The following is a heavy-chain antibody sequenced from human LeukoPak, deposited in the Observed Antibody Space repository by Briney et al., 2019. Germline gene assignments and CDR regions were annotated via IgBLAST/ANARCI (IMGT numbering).Heavy chain of an antibody. CDR1: GFTLGSHD. CDR2: VSSGFHA. CDR3: VREARGYHYTYFDY. V-gene: IGHV3-13*01. Sequence: PGGSLRLSCTASGFTLGSHDMHRVHQIPGQGLEWVAAVSSGFHAFFADSVQGRFTVSREDARNSLYLQMNSLRAGDTAVYYCVREARGYHYTYFDYWGQGTLVTVSS. J-gene: IGHJ4*02. D-gene: IGHD5-18*01.